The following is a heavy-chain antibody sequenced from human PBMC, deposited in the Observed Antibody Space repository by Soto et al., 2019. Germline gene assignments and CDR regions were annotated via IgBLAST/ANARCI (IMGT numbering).Heavy chain of an antibody. CDR1: GGSISSGGYY. D-gene: IGHD3-22*01. J-gene: IGHJ3*02. CDR3: ARVLVVVITTDAFDI. V-gene: IGHV4-31*03. CDR2: IYYSGST. Sequence: QVQLQESGPGLVKPSQTLSLTYTVSGGSISSGGYYWSWIRQHPGKGLEWIGYIYYSGSTYYNPSLKSRVTISVDTSKNQFSLKLSSVTAADTAVYYCARVLVVVITTDAFDIWGQGTMVTVSS.